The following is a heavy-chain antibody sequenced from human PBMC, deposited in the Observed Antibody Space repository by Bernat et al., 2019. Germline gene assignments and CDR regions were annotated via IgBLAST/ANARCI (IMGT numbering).Heavy chain of an antibody. J-gene: IGHJ4*02. CDR1: VFTFSDHY. CDR3: VRPALRAGDCSGFGCYPLDS. D-gene: IGHD2-15*01. Sequence: EVQLVESGGGLVQPGGSLRLSCTASVFTFSDHYMDWVRQAPGKGLEWVGRIRNKANSYSTDYAASVKGRFTVSRDDSKDSLYLQMNSLKIEGTAVYYCVRPALRAGDCSGFGCYPLDSWGQGTLVSVSS. V-gene: IGHV3-72*01. CDR2: IRNKANSYST.